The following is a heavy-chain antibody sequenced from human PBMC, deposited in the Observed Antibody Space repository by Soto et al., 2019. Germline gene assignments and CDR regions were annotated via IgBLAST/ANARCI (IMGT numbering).Heavy chain of an antibody. CDR3: ARDITPRPELIVDY. CDR2: IYYSGST. Sequence: SETLSVTCTVSGGSISSYYVSWIRQPKGKGLEWIGYIYYSGSTNYNPSLKSRVTISVDTSTSTAYMELRSLRSDDTAVYYCARDITPRPELIVDYWVQGTLVADS. J-gene: IGHJ4*02. D-gene: IGHD2-21*01. V-gene: IGHV4-59*01. CDR1: GGSISSYY.